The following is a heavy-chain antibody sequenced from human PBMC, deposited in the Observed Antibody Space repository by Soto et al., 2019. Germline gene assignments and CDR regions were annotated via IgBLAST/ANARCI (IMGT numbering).Heavy chain of an antibody. Sequence: SETLSLTCAVYGGSFSGYYWSWIRQPPGKGLEWIGEINHSGSTNYNPSLKSRVTISVDTSKNQFSLKLSSVTAADTAVYYCARGEYYYGSGSYYGYWGQGTLVTVSS. V-gene: IGHV4-34*01. J-gene: IGHJ4*02. D-gene: IGHD3-10*01. CDR1: GGSFSGYY. CDR3: ARGEYYYGSGSYYGY. CDR2: INHSGST.